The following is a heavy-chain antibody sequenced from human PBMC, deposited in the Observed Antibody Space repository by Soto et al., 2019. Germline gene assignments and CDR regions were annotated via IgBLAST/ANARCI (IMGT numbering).Heavy chain of an antibody. CDR1: GFTFSSYS. V-gene: IGHV3-48*02. D-gene: IGHD3-22*01. CDR3: ARDRGSGSFDY. Sequence: PVGSLRLSCAASGFTFSSYSMNWVRQAPGKGLEWVSYISSSSTIYYADSVKGRFTISRDNAKNSLYLQMNSLRDEDTAVYYCARDRGSGSFDYWGQGTLVTVSS. J-gene: IGHJ4*02. CDR2: ISSSSTI.